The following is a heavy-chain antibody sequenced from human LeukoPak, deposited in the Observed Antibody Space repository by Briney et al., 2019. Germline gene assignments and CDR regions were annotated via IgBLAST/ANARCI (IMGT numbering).Heavy chain of an antibody. CDR2: ISAYNGNT. CDR1: GYTFTSYG. V-gene: IGHV1-18*01. Sequence: ASVKVSCKASGYTFTSYGISWVRQAPGQGLEWMGWISAYNGNTNYAQKLQGRVTMTTDTSTSTAYMELRSLRSDDTAVYYCARPSAVAGVFDYWAREPWSPSPQ. CDR3: ARPSAVAGVFDY. J-gene: IGHJ4*02. D-gene: IGHD6-19*01.